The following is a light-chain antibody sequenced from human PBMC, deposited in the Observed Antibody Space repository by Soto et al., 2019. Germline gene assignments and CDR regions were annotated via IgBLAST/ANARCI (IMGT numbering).Light chain of an antibody. J-gene: IGLJ2*01. CDR3: QSYDTSNVV. V-gene: IGLV6-57*04. Sequence: NFMLTQPHSVSESPGKTVTISCTCSSGSIASNYVQWYQQRPDSAPTTVIYEDNQRPSGVPDRFSGSIDSSSNSASLSISGLKTEDEADYYCQSYDTSNVVFGGGTQLTVL. CDR2: EDN. CDR1: SGSIASNY.